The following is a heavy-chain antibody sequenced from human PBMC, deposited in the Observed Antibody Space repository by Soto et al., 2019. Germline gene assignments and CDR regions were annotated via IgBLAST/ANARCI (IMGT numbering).Heavy chain of an antibody. V-gene: IGHV3-7*05. D-gene: IGHD6-13*01. Sequence: EVQLEESGGGLVQPGGSLRLSCAASGFTFSSYWMTWVRQAPGKGLEWVANIKEDGSEQYQVDSVKGRFTFSRDNAKKTLYLQMNSLRFEDTAVYYCARLTAAGGVDQFDYWGQGTLVTVSS. CDR2: IKEDGSEQ. CDR1: GFTFSSYW. CDR3: ARLTAAGGVDQFDY. J-gene: IGHJ4*02.